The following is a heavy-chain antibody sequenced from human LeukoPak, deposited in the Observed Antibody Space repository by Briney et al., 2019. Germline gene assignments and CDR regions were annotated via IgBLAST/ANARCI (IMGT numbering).Heavy chain of an antibody. CDR2: ISGSGGST. CDR3: AKGFYHVGATTVYDY. CDR1: GFTFSSYA. Sequence: GGSLRLSCAASGFTFSSYAMNWVRQAPGKGLEWVSAISGSGGSTYYADSVKGRFTISRDNSKNTLYLQMNSLRAEDTAIYYCAKGFYHVGATTVYDYWGQGTLVTVSS. V-gene: IGHV3-23*01. J-gene: IGHJ4*02. D-gene: IGHD1-26*01.